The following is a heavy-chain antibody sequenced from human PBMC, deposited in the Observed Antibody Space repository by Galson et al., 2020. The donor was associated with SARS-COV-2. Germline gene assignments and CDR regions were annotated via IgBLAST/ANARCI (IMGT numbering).Heavy chain of an antibody. J-gene: IGHJ4*02. D-gene: IGHD3-16*01. CDR1: GFTFSSYW. Sequence: GGSLRLSCAASGFTFSSYWMHWVRQAPEKGLVWVSRIYSEGSSTRYADSVKGRFTISGDDAKNTLYLHMRSLRAEDTAVYYCARGDMRNDYFDYWGQGTLVTVSS. CDR2: IYSEGSST. CDR3: ARGDMRNDYFDY. V-gene: IGHV3-74*01.